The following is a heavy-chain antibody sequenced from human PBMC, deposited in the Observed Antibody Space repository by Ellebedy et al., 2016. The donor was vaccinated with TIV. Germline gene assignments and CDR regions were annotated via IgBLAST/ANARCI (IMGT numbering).Heavy chain of an antibody. CDR2: IIPILGIL. CDR3: ASHSFDYGDYGWFDP. V-gene: IGHV1-69*04. J-gene: IGHJ5*02. CDR1: GGSFSNYA. Sequence: AASVKVSCKASGGSFSNYAISWVRQAPGQGLEWMGRIIPILGILNYAQKFQGRVTITADKSTSTAYMELSSLRSEDTAVYYCASHSFDYGDYGWFDPWGQGTLVTVSS. D-gene: IGHD4-17*01.